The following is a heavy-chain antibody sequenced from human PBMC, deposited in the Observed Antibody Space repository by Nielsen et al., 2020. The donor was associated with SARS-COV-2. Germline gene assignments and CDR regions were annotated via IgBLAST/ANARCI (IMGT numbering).Heavy chain of an antibody. CDR2: IKQDGSEK. Sequence: GESLKISCAASGFTFSSYWMSWVRQAPGKGLEWVANIKQDGSEKYYADSVKGRFTISRDNAKNSLYLQMNSLRAEDTALYYCAKDRGSGLYYFDYWGQGTLVTVSS. CDR1: GFTFSSYW. V-gene: IGHV3-7*03. D-gene: IGHD6-19*01. CDR3: AKDRGSGLYYFDY. J-gene: IGHJ4*02.